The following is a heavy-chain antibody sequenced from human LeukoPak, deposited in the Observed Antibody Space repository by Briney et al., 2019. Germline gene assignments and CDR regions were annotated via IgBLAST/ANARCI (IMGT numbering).Heavy chain of an antibody. D-gene: IGHD1-26*01. V-gene: IGHV4-39*07. J-gene: IGHJ4*02. CDR2: IYNSGST. CDR1: GGSISSSSYY. Sequence: SETLSLTCTVSGGSISSSSYYWGWIRQPPGKGLEWIGTIYNSGSTYYNPSLKSRVTISVDMSKNQFSLNLSSVTAADTAVYYCARVHSANFRTFDYWGQGTLVTVSS. CDR3: ARVHSANFRTFDY.